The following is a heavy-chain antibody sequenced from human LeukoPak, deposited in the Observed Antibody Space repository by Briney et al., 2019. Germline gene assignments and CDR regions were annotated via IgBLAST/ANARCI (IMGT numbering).Heavy chain of an antibody. CDR3: LTYDSSGYYSLDAFDI. V-gene: IGHV4-39*07. J-gene: IGHJ3*02. D-gene: IGHD3-22*01. Sequence: SETLSLTCTVSGGSISSSSYDWGWIRQPPWKGLEWIGSIYYSGSTYYNPSLKRRVTISVATSKNQFSLKLSSVPAADPAVYYCLTYDSSGYYSLDAFDIWGQGTMVTVSS. CDR2: IYYSGST. CDR1: GGSISSSSYD.